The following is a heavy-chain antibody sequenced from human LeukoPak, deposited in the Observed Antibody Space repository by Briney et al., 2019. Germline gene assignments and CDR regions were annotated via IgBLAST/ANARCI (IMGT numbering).Heavy chain of an antibody. CDR2: IYSGGST. CDR3: ARARPGTSYDY. CDR1: GFTVSSNY. D-gene: IGHD3/OR15-3a*01. Sequence: PGGSLRHSCAASGFTVSSNYMSWVRQAPGKGLEWVSVIYSGGSTYYADSVKGRFAISRDNSKNTLYLQMNSLRAEDTAVYYCARARPGTSYDYWGQGTLVTVSS. V-gene: IGHV3-53*01. J-gene: IGHJ4*02.